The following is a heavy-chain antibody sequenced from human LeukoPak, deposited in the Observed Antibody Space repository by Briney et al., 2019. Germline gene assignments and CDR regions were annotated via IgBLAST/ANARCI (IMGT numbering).Heavy chain of an antibody. Sequence: GGSLRLSCAASGFTFDDYAMHWVRQAPGKGLEWVSGISWSSGSIGYADSVKGRFTISRDNAKNSLYLQMNSLRAEDMALYCCAKDGTRYDSSGYYSHLDYWGQGRLVTVSS. V-gene: IGHV3-9*03. CDR3: AKDGTRYDSSGYYSHLDY. CDR2: ISWSSGSI. D-gene: IGHD3-22*01. J-gene: IGHJ4*02. CDR1: GFTFDDYA.